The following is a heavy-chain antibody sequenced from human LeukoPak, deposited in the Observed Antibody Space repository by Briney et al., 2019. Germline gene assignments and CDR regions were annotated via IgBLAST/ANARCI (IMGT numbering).Heavy chain of an antibody. CDR1: GFTFSSYE. D-gene: IGHD1-26*01. CDR3: ARGGSSRAKNYFDY. Sequence: GGSLRLSCVASGFTFSSYEMNWVRQAPGKGLEWVSYISSGGSAIYYADSVKGRFTISRDNAKNSLYLQMNSLRAEDTAVYYCARGGSSRAKNYFDYWGQGTLVTVSS. J-gene: IGHJ4*02. V-gene: IGHV3-48*03. CDR2: ISSGGSAI.